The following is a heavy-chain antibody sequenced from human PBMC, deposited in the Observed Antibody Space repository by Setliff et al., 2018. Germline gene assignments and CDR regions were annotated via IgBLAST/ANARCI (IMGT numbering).Heavy chain of an antibody. D-gene: IGHD3-3*01. Sequence: STASEVTISSRAIHWVRQAPGKGLEWVAAVSDDGTNTYYADSVRGRFTVSRDVSRHTVYLQMSSLRAEDTAVYYCARDGGLLQFLEWSRSYMDVWGKGTTVTVSS. J-gene: IGHJ6*03. CDR2: VSDDGTNT. V-gene: IGHV3-33*08. CDR3: ARDGGLLQFLEWSRSYMDV. CDR1: EVTISSRA.